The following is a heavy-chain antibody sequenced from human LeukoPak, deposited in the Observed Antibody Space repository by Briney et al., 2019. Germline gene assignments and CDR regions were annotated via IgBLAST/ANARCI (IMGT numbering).Heavy chain of an antibody. CDR3: AKAYYYDSSGYYYPSNWFDP. V-gene: IGHV3-23*01. D-gene: IGHD3-22*01. CDR2: ISGSGGST. CDR1: GFTFSSYA. J-gene: IGHJ5*02. Sequence: PGGSLRLSCAASGFTFSSYAMSWVRQAPGKGLEWVSAISGSGGSTYYADSVKGRFTISRDNSKNTLYLQMNSLRAEDTVVYYCAKAYYYDSSGYYYPSNWFDPWGQGTLVTVSS.